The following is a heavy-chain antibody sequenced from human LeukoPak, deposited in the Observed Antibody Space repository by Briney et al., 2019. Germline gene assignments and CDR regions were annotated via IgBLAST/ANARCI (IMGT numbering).Heavy chain of an antibody. CDR2: MNPNSGNT. D-gene: IGHD3-3*01. CDR1: GYTFTSYD. CDR3: ARGFRYYDFWSGYMSNWFDP. Sequence: ASVKVSCKASGYTFTSYDINWVRQATGQGLEWMGWMNPNSGNTGYAQEFQGRVTMTRNTSISTAYMELSSLRSEDMAVYYCARGFRYYDFWSGYMSNWFDPWGQGTLVTVSS. V-gene: IGHV1-8*01. J-gene: IGHJ5*02.